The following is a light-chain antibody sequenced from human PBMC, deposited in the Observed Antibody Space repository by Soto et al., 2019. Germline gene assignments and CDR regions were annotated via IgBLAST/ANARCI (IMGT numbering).Light chain of an antibody. J-gene: IGLJ1*01. Sequence: QSVLTQPASVSGSPGQSITISCTGTSGDIGSYNRVSWYQQHPGKAPKLIIYEVTDRPSGVSHRFSGSKSGNTASLTISGRQAEDEDEYYYSSYTTSNTTDFVFGTGTKLTVL. CDR3: SSYTTSNTTDFV. CDR2: EVT. V-gene: IGLV2-14*01. CDR1: SGDIGSYNR.